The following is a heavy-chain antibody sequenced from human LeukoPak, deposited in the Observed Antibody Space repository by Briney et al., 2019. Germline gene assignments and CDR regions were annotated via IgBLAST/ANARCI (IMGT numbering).Heavy chain of an antibody. CDR1: GGTFSSYA. D-gene: IGHD2-21*02. CDR2: IIPILGIA. J-gene: IGHJ4*02. Sequence: SVKVSCKASGGTFSSYAISWVRQAPGQGLEWMGRIIPILGIANYAQKFQGRVTITADKSTSTAYMELSSLRSEDTAVYYCARDTFSLYCGGDCTDYWGQGTLVTVSS. V-gene: IGHV1-69*04. CDR3: ARDTFSLYCGGDCTDY.